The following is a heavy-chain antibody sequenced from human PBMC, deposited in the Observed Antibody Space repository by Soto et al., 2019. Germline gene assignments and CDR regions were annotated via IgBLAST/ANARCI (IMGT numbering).Heavy chain of an antibody. CDR2: IFYSGHL. CDR1: GTSFGTYY. CDR3: AREGGGYRFDY. D-gene: IGHD1-26*01. J-gene: IGHJ4*02. V-gene: IGHV4-59*01. Sequence: QVQLQESGPGLVKPSETLSLTCAVSGTSFGTYYWRWIRQPPGKGLEWIGYIFYSGHLKYNPPLKSRPTTSVNPPKNQISLRLTSVTAADTAVYYCAREGGGYRFDYWGQGALVTVSS.